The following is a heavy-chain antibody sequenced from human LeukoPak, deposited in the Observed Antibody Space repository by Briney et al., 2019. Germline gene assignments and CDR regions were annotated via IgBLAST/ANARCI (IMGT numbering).Heavy chain of an antibody. CDR1: GFSFTNAW. J-gene: IGHJ4*02. V-gene: IGHV3-15*01. CDR3: AKYDTSVNFDY. Sequence: KSGGSLRLSCVASGFSFTNAWMSWVRQAPGKGLEWVGHIKSSADGGTTDYAAPVKGRFIISRDDSKDTLYLQVNSLRTDDTAVYYCAKYDTSVNFDYWGQGTLVTVSS. D-gene: IGHD3-22*01. CDR2: IKSSADGGTT.